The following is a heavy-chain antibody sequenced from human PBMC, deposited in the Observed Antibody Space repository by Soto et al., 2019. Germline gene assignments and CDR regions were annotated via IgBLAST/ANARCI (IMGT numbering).Heavy chain of an antibody. J-gene: IGHJ6*02. CDR1: GYSFTTYW. CDR3: ARHEATYYNFYGMDV. V-gene: IGHV5-51*01. Sequence: GESLKISYKSYGYSFTTYWIAWVRQMPGKGLEWMGSIHPGESDTRYSPSFQGQVTISADRSITTAYLQWSSLKASDTAMYYCARHEATYYNFYGMDVWGQGTTVTVSS. CDR2: IHPGESDT.